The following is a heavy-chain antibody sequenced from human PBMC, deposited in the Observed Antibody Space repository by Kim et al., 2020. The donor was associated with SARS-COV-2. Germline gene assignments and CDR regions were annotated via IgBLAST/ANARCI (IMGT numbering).Heavy chain of an antibody. D-gene: IGHD3-3*01. J-gene: IGHJ6*02. CDR1: GFTFSSYW. Sequence: GGSLRLSCAASGFTFSSYWMHWVRQAPGKGLVWVSRINNHGSGTSYADSVKGRFTISRDNAKNTLYLQMNSLRVEDTAVYYCVRGSGNYGYGMGVWGQGTTVTVSS. CDR3: VRGSGNYGYGMGV. V-gene: IGHV3-74*01. CDR2: INNHGSGT.